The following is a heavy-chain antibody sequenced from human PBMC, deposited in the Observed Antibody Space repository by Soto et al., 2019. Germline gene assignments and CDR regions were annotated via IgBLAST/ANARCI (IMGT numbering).Heavy chain of an antibody. V-gene: IGHV3-23*01. D-gene: IGHD3-10*01. J-gene: IGHJ6*03. Sequence: GGSLRLSCAASGFTFSSYAMSWVRQAPGKGLEWVSAISGSGGSTYYADSVKGRFTISRDNSKNTLYLQMNSRRAEDTAVYYCAKRGWGKDYYGSGSYYRYYYYYMDVWGKGTTVTVSS. CDR1: GFTFSSYA. CDR3: AKRGWGKDYYGSGSYYRYYYYYMDV. CDR2: ISGSGGST.